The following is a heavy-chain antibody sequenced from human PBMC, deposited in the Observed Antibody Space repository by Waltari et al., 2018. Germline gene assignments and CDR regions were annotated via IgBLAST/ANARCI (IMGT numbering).Heavy chain of an antibody. CDR2: IYYSGRT. CDR3: ARSDSGSYHTDFQY. V-gene: IGHV4-39*07. Sequence: QLQLQESGPGLVKPSETLSLICTVSGGCISSTTHYWGWIRQPPGKVLEWIGSIYYSGRTYYNPSLNIQVTITLDTSKNQIYLNLSTATAADTAVYYCARSDSGSYHTDFQYWSQGTLVTVSS. D-gene: IGHD1-26*01. CDR1: GGCISSTTHY. J-gene: IGHJ1*01.